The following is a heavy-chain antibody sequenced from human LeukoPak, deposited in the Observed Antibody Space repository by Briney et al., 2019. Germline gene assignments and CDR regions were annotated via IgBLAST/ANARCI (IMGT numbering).Heavy chain of an antibody. V-gene: IGHV3-43*01. CDR3: ACLNSYNYMDV. Sequence: GGSLRLSCAASGFTFDDYPMHWVRQAPGKGLEWVSLISWDGGITYYADSVKGRFTISRDNSKNSLYLQMNSLKTEDTALYYCACLNSYNYMDVWGKGTTVTVSS. D-gene: IGHD1-1*01. J-gene: IGHJ6*03. CDR2: ISWDGGIT. CDR1: GFTFDDYP.